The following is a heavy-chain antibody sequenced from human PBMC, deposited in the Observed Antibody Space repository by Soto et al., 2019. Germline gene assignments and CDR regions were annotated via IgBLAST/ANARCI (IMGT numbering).Heavy chain of an antibody. D-gene: IGHD6-13*01. J-gene: IGHJ6*03. V-gene: IGHV3-23*01. CDR2: ISGSGGST. CDR1: GFTFSRYA. CDR3: AKAAAAAYYYYYMDV. Sequence: PGGSLRLSCAASGFTFSRYAMSWVRQAPGKGLEWVSAISGSGGSTYYADSVKGRFTISRDNSKNTLYLQMNSLRAEDTAVYYCAKAAAAAYYYYYMDVWGKGTTVTVSS.